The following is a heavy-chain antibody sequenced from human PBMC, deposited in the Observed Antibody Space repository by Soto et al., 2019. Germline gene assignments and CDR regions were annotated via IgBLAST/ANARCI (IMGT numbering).Heavy chain of an antibody. V-gene: IGHV3-7*03. D-gene: IGHD4-17*01. Sequence: GGSLRLSCEASAASTFNFSSCWVSWVRQAPGKGLEWVANMKPDGSGEYYVDSVKGRFTISRDNANNSVYLQMSRLRVEDTAVYYCVRDYRDINWFDPWGQGTVVTVSS. CDR3: VRDYRDINWFDP. J-gene: IGHJ5*02. CDR1: TFNFSSCW. CDR2: MKPDGSGE.